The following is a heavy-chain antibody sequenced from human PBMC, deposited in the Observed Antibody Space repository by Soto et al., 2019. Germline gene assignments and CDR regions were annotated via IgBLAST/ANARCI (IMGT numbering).Heavy chain of an antibody. Sequence: PSETLSLTCTVSGGSISSSSYYWGWIRQPPGKGLEWIGSIYYSGSTYYNPSLKSRVTISVDTSKNQFSLKLSSVTAADTAVYYCERVSGGDWFDPWGQGNLVTVSS. CDR3: ERVSGGDWFDP. CDR2: IYYSGST. V-gene: IGHV4-39*01. J-gene: IGHJ5*02. D-gene: IGHD3-10*01. CDR1: GGSISSSSYY.